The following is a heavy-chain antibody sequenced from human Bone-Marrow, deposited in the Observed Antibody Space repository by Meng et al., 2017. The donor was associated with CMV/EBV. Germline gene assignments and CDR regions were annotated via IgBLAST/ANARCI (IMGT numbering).Heavy chain of an antibody. CDR2: INHSGST. D-gene: IGHD1-7*01. V-gene: IGHV4-34*01. J-gene: IGHJ4*02. CDR3: ARAYITGTTVDY. CDR1: GGSFSGYY. Sequence: SQTLSLTCAVYGGSFSGYYWSWIRQPPGKGLEWIGEINHSGSTNYNPSFKSRVTISVDTSKNQFSLKLSSVTAADTAVYYCARAYITGTTVDYWGQGTLVTVSS.